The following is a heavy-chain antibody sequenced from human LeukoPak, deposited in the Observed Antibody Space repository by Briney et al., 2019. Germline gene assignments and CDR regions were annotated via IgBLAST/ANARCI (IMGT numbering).Heavy chain of an antibody. D-gene: IGHD3-22*01. CDR1: GFTVSSNY. Sequence: GGSLRLSCAAYGFTVSSNYMSWVRQAPGKGLEWVSVIYSGGSTYYADSVKGRFTISRDRSKNTLYLQMYSLRAEDTAVFYCAKHDSSGYYFDYWGQGTLVTVSS. CDR2: IYSGGST. V-gene: IGHV3-53*01. CDR3: AKHDSSGYYFDY. J-gene: IGHJ4*02.